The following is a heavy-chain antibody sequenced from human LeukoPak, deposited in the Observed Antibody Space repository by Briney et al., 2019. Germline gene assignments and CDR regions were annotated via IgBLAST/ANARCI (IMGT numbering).Heavy chain of an antibody. Sequence: KASETLSLTCTVSGGSISSYYWSWIRQPAGKGLEWIGRIYTSGSTNYNPSLKSRVTISVDTSKNQFSLKLSSVTAADTAVYYCARDGLGPPKGVWGAPNSSGYFGYWGQGTLVTVSS. CDR1: GGSISSYY. J-gene: IGHJ4*02. V-gene: IGHV4-4*07. CDR2: IYTSGST. D-gene: IGHD3-22*01. CDR3: ARDGLGPPKGVWGAPNSSGYFGY.